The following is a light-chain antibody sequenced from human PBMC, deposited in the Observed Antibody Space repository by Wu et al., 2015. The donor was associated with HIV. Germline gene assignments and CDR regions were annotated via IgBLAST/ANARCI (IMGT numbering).Light chain of an antibody. CDR1: QSISVW. Sequence: DIQVTQSPSTLSASVGDRVTITCRASQSISVWLAWYQQKPGKAPNLLIYKASTLQSGVPSRFSGSGSGTEFTLTISRLQPDDSATYYCYHYNTYSPNFGQGTNLEIK. J-gene: IGKJ2*01. CDR2: KAS. V-gene: IGKV1-5*03. CDR3: YHYNTYSPN.